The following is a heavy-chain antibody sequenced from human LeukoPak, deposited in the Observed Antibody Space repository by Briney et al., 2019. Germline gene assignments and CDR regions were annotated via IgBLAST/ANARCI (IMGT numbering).Heavy chain of an antibody. J-gene: IGHJ5*02. Sequence: ASVKVSCKASGGTFSSYAISWVRQAPGQGLEWMGWISAYNGNTSYAQNLQGRVTMTTDTSTSTAYMELRSLRSDDTAVYYCARARILPPKIFDPWGQGTLVTVSS. CDR3: ARARILPPKIFDP. CDR2: ISAYNGNT. V-gene: IGHV1-18*01. CDR1: GGTFSSYA.